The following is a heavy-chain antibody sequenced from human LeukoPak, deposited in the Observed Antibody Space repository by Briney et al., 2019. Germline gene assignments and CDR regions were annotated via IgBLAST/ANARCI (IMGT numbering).Heavy chain of an antibody. V-gene: IGHV3-23*01. J-gene: IGHJ4*02. CDR1: GFIFHNYA. D-gene: IGHD2-2*01. CDR2: ISGGGSAA. CDR3: ATFPIVVVPAAMQDLDV. Sequence: GGSLRLSCAASGFIFHNYAMSWVRQAPGKGLEWVSGISGGGSAAYYADSVRGRFTISRDTSKNTMYLQINSLKVDDTAVYLCATFPIVVVPAAMQDLDVWGQGTLVTVSS.